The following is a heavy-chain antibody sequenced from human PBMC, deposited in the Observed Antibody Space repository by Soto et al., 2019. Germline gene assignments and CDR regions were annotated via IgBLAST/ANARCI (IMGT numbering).Heavy chain of an antibody. V-gene: IGHV4-4*02. CDR1: GGSISTITW. D-gene: IGHD2-2*03. CDR2: IYHSGSN. J-gene: IGHJ4*02. Sequence: QVQLRESGPGLVKTSGTLSITCAVSGGSISTITWWSWVRQLPGKGLQWIGEIYHSGSNNYNPYLKRRFTISVDTSKNQISMELISVTAANTAVYYVARDLGSCSSTGCRLFDYWGQGTLVTVSS. CDR3: ARDLGSCSSTGCRLFDY.